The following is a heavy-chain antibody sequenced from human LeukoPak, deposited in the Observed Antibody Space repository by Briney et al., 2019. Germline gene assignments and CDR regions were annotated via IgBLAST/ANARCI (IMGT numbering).Heavy chain of an antibody. Sequence: RASVKVSCKASGYTFTSYYMHWVRQAPGQGLEWMGIINPSGGSTSYAQKFQGRVTMTRDTSTSTGHMELSSLRAEDTAVYYCARGVVGATWAFDIWGQGTMVTVSS. CDR2: INPSGGST. D-gene: IGHD1-26*01. J-gene: IGHJ3*02. CDR3: ARGVVGATWAFDI. V-gene: IGHV1-46*01. CDR1: GYTFTSYY.